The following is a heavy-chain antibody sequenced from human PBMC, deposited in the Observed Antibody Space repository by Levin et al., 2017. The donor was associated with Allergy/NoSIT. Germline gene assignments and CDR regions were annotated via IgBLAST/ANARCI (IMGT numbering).Heavy chain of an antibody. D-gene: IGHD6-19*01. CDR2: INSDGSST. CDR1: GFTFSSYW. J-gene: IGHJ3*02. V-gene: IGHV3-74*01. Sequence: PSETLSLTCAASGFTFSSYWMHWVRQAPGKGLVWVSRINSDGSSTSYADSVKDRFTISRDNAKNTLYLQMNSLRAEDTAVYYCARVLAVAGTRAFDIWGQGTMVTVSS. CDR3: ARVLAVAGTRAFDI.